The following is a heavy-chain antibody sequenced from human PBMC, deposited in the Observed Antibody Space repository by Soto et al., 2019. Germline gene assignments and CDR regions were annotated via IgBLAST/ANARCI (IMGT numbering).Heavy chain of an antibody. V-gene: IGHV4-34*01. J-gene: IGHJ6*02. D-gene: IGHD3-10*01. CDR1: GGSFSGYY. CDR3: ARGYGSGRWYYYYGMDV. CDR2: INHSGST. Sequence: SETLFLTCAVYGGSFSGYYWSWIRQPPGKGLEWIGEINHSGSTNYNPSLKSRVTISVDTSKNQFSLKLSSVTAADTAVYYCARGYGSGRWYYYYGMDVWGQGTTVTVSS.